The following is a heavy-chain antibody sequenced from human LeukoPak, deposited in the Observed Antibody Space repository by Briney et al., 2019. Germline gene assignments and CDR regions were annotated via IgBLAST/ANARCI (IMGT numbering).Heavy chain of an antibody. D-gene: IGHD2-2*02. CDR2: ISAYNGNT. V-gene: IGHV1-18*01. CDR1: GYTFTSYG. Sequence: GASVTVSCKASGYTFTSYGISWVRQAPGQGLEWMGWISAYNGNTNYAQKLQGRVTMTTDTSTSTAYMELRSLRSDDTAVYYCARVPYCSSTSCYNYWGQGTLVTVSS. CDR3: ARVPYCSSTSCYNY. J-gene: IGHJ4*02.